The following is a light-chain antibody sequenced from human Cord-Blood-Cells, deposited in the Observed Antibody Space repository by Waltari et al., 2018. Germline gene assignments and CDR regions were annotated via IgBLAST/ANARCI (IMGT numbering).Light chain of an antibody. CDR3: QQSYSTPPG. CDR1: QSISSY. V-gene: IGKV1-39*01. Sequence: DIQMTQSPSSLSASVGDRVTITCRASQSISSYLNWYQQKPGKAPKLLIYAASSLQSGVPSRFSGSGSGTDFTLTISSLQPEDFATDYCQQSYSTPPGFGQGTKLEIK. CDR2: AAS. J-gene: IGKJ2*03.